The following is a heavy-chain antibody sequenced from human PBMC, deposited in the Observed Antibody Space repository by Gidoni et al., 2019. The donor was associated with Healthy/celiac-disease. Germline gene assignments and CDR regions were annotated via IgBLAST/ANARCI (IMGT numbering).Heavy chain of an antibody. CDR2: IYPGDSDT. D-gene: IGHD6-19*01. J-gene: IGHJ6*02. Sequence: WMGIIYPGDSDTRYSPSFQGQVTISADKSISTAYLQWSTLKASDTAMYYCARVGWHNYYYGMDVWGQGTTVTVSS. V-gene: IGHV5-51*01. CDR3: ARVGWHNYYYGMDV.